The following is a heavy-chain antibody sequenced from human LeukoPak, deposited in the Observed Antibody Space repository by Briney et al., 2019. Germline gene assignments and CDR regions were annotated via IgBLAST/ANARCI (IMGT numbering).Heavy chain of an antibody. CDR3: ARGAYADRTGYNLDS. CDR1: GDPVWSYY. Sequence: SETPSLTCSVSGDPVWSYYWTWVRQPPEKGLEWIGYVFFGGQTNYNPSVKSRVTISLDTSRSQFSLNLTSVTAADSAMYYCARGAYADRTGYNLDSWGQGTLVIVSS. D-gene: IGHD5-24*01. J-gene: IGHJ4*02. CDR2: VFFGGQT. V-gene: IGHV4-59*02.